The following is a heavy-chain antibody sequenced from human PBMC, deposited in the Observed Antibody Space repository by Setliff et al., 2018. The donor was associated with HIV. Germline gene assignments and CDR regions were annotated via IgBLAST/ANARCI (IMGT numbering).Heavy chain of an antibody. CDR1: GGSISSGNYY. CDR2: IYSSGST. V-gene: IGHV4-61*02. Sequence: SETLSLTCTVSGGSISSGNYYWSWIRQPAGKGLEWIGRIYSSGSTNYNPSLKSRVTISINTSKNQFSLKLSSVTAADTAVYYCARDRGIVVVPASPQGYYYYMDVWGKGTTVTVSS. D-gene: IGHD2-2*01. CDR3: ARDRGIVVVPASPQGYYYYMDV. J-gene: IGHJ6*03.